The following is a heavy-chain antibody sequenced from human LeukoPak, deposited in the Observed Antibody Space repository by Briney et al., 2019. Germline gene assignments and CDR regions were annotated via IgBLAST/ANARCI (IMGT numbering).Heavy chain of an antibody. D-gene: IGHD6-6*01. V-gene: IGHV1-46*03. Sequence: ASVKVSCKASGYTFTSYYMHWVRHAPGQGLEWMGIINPSVGSTSYAQKFQGRVTITRDTSTSTVYMELSSLRSEDTAVYYCARDWGNSSSVYWGQGTLVTVSS. CDR3: ARDWGNSSSVY. J-gene: IGHJ4*02. CDR2: INPSVGST. CDR1: GYTFTSYY.